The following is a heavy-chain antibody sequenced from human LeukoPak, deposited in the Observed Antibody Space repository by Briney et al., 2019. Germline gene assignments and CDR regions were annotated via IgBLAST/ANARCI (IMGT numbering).Heavy chain of an antibody. CDR2: ISSSSSYI. CDR3: ARDMIAVAGMTGY. J-gene: IGHJ4*02. V-gene: IGHV3-21*01. CDR1: GFTXXSYS. D-gene: IGHD6-19*01. Sequence: SLRLSCXXXGFTXXSYSMNWVRQAPGKGLEWVSSISSSSSYIYYADSVKGRFTISRDNAKNSLYLQMNSLRAEDTAVYYCARDMIAVAGMTGYWGQGTLVTVSS.